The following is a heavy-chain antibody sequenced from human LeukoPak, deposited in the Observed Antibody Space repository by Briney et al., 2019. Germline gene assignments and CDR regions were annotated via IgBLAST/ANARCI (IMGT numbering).Heavy chain of an antibody. CDR3: ARDRAAHYDILTGYLRAFDI. J-gene: IGHJ3*02. D-gene: IGHD3-9*01. CDR2: NSAYNGNT. CDR1: GYTFTSYG. Sequence: ASVKVSCKASGYTFTSYGISWVRQAPGQGLEWMGWNSAYNGNTNYAQKLQGRVTMTTDTSTSTAYMELRSLRSDDTAVYYCARDRAAHYDILTGYLRAFDIWGQGTMVTVSS. V-gene: IGHV1-18*01.